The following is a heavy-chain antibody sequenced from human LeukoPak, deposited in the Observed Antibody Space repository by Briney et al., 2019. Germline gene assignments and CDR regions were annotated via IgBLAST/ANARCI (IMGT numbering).Heavy chain of an antibody. CDR1: GFTFSSYS. D-gene: IGHD1-1*01. J-gene: IGHJ5*02. V-gene: IGHV3-74*01. CDR3: SRGGTASFDP. Sequence: GGSLRLSCAASGFTFSSYSMNWVRQAPGKGLVWVSRINNDGSDTIYADSVKGRFTISRDNAKSTLYLQMNSLRGEDTAVYYCSRGGTASFDPWGQGTLVTVSS. CDR2: INNDGSDT.